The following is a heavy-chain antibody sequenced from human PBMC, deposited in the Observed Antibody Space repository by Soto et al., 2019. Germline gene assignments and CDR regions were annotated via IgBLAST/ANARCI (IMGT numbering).Heavy chain of an antibody. CDR1: GFTFSSYG. D-gene: IGHD1-26*01. CDR2: IWYDGSNK. J-gene: IGHJ4*02. Sequence: QVQLVESGGGVVQPGRSLRLSCAASGFTFSSYGMHWVRQAPGKGLEWVAVIWYDGSNKYYADSVKGRFTISRDNSKNTLDLQMNSLRAEDTAVYYCARDSSRATEGYFDYWGQGTLVTVSS. V-gene: IGHV3-33*01. CDR3: ARDSSRATEGYFDY.